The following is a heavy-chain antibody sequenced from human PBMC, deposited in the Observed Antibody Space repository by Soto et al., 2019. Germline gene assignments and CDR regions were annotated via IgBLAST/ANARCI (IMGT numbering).Heavy chain of an antibody. J-gene: IGHJ6*02. CDR3: ARGQDWSSTSCYLGDNSYYDYGMDV. Sequence: QVQLVESGGGVVQPGRSLRLSCAASGFTFSSYAMHWVRQAPGKGLEWVAVISYDGSNKYYADSVKGRFTISRDNSKNTLYLKMNSLIAEDTAVYYCARGQDWSSTSCYLGDNSYYDYGMDVWGQRTTVTVSS. CDR1: GFTFSSYA. V-gene: IGHV3-30-3*01. D-gene: IGHD2-2*01. CDR2: ISYDGSNK.